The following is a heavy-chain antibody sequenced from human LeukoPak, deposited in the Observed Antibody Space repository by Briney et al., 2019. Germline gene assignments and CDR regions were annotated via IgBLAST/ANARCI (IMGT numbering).Heavy chain of an antibody. D-gene: IGHD3-22*01. J-gene: IGHJ4*02. CDR1: GFTLSSYA. CDR3: AKDLYYYDSSGYSDY. Sequence: AGGSLRLSCAASGFTLSSYAMSWVRQGPGKGLEWVSAISVSGNTYHADSVKGRFTISRDNSKNTLYLQMNSLRAEDTAVYYCAKDLYYYDSSGYSDYWGQGTLVTVSS. V-gene: IGHV3-23*01. CDR2: ISVSGNT.